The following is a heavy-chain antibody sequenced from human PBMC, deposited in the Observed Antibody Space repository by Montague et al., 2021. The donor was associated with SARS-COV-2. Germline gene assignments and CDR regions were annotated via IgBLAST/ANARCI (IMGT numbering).Heavy chain of an antibody. CDR2: LSSNGST. CDR3: ARPGSVSGWFYFDD. D-gene: IGHD6-19*01. Sequence: SETLSLTCIVSGESIDRDTYYWGWIRQSPGKGLEWIGSLSSNGSTYYNPSLRSRVTISMDTSKNHFSLKANSVTATDTAVYFCARPGSVSGWFYFDDWGQGTLVSVSS. V-gene: IGHV4-39*02. CDR1: GESIDRDTYY. J-gene: IGHJ4*02.